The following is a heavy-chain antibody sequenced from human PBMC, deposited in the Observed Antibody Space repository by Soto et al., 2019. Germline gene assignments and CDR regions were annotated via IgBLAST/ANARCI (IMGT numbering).Heavy chain of an antibody. CDR2: INPNSGGT. CDR3: AGNYYDSSGYYYVDY. Sequence: ASVKVSCKASGYTFTGYYIHWVRQAPGQGLEWMGWINPNSGGTNYAQKFQGRVTMTRDTSISTAYMEPSRLRSDDTAVYYCAGNYYDSSGYYYVDYWGQGTLVTVSS. D-gene: IGHD3-22*01. V-gene: IGHV1-2*02. CDR1: GYTFTGYY. J-gene: IGHJ4*02.